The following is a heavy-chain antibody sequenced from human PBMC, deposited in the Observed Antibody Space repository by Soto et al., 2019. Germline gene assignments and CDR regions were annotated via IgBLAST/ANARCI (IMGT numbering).Heavy chain of an antibody. V-gene: IGHV3-30-3*01. Sequence: QEQLMESGGGVVQPGRSLRLSCVASGFSFSSQAMHWVRQAPGKGLEWVAAISNDGNRQLYVDSVKDRFIISRDNSRNTLDLQMNNLRTEDTGVYFCARDIYSYGSVGTPDIWGQGTMVTVSS. D-gene: IGHD5-18*01. CDR1: GFSFSSQA. J-gene: IGHJ3*02. CDR3: ARDIYSYGSVGTPDI. CDR2: ISNDGNRQ.